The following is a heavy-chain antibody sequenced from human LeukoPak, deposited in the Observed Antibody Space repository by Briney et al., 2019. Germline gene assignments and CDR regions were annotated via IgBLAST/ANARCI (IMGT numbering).Heavy chain of an antibody. CDR1: GFTFSSYG. CDR3: AKEWGSWTGAYRRDAFDI. V-gene: IGHV3-30*18. J-gene: IGHJ3*02. CDR2: ISYDGSNK. Sequence: PGGSLRLSCAASGFTFSSYGMHWVRQAPGKGLEWVAVISYDGSNKYYADSVKGRFTISRDNSKNTLYLQMISLRAEDTAVYYCAKEWGSWTGAYRRDAFDIWGQGTMVTVS. D-gene: IGHD6-13*01.